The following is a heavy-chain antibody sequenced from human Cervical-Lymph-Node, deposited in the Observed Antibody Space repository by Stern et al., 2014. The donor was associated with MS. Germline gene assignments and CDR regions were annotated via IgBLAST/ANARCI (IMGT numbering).Heavy chain of an antibody. V-gene: IGHV3-30*04. Sequence: QVQLVESGGGVVQPGRSLRLSCAASGFTFSSYAMHWVRQAPGKGLEWVAVISYDGSNKYYADSVKGRFTISRDNSKNTLYLQMNSLRAEDTAVYYCARGEVSSGYLYYFDYWGQGTLVTVSS. CDR2: ISYDGSNK. CDR1: GFTFSSYA. J-gene: IGHJ4*02. CDR3: ARGEVSSGYLYYFDY. D-gene: IGHD3-22*01.